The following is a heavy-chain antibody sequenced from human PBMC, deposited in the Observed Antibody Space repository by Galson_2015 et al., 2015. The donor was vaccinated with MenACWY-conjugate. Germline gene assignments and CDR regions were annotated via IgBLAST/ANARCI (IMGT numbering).Heavy chain of an antibody. CDR1: GFTFSSYW. Sequence: SLRLSCAASGFTFSSYWMHWVRQGPGKGLVRVSRINSDGSSTNYADSVKGRFTISRDNAKNTLYLQMNSLRAEDTAVYYCARGGQGLAAAEDNWFDPWGQGTLVTVSS. D-gene: IGHD6-13*01. CDR3: ARGGQGLAAAEDNWFDP. CDR2: INSDGSST. J-gene: IGHJ5*02. V-gene: IGHV3-74*01.